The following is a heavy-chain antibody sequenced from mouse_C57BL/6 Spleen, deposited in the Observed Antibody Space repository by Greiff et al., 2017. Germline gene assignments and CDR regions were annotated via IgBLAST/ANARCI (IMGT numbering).Heavy chain of an antibody. J-gene: IGHJ4*01. CDR1: GYTFTSYW. CDR3: AREPDYLYAMDY. Sequence: QVQLQQPGAELVKPGASVKLSCKASGYTFTSYWMHWVKQRPGQGLEWIGMIHPNSGSTNYNEKFKSKATLTVDKSSSTAYMQLSSLTSEDSAVYYCAREPDYLYAMDYWGQGTSVTVSS. D-gene: IGHD2-4*01. V-gene: IGHV1-64*01. CDR2: IHPNSGST.